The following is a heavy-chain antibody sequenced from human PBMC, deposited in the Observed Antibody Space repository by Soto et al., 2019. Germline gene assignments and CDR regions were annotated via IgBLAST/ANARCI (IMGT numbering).Heavy chain of an antibody. CDR1: GYTFTSYG. J-gene: IGHJ4*02. Sequence: QVQLVQSGAEVKKPGASVKVSCKASGYTFTSYGISWVRQAPGQGLEWMGWISAYNGNTNYAQKLQGRATMTTDTSTISAYMEMMILISDDTAVYYCARDLAAGNCVYWGQGTLVTVSS. V-gene: IGHV1-18*01. CDR3: ARDLAAGNCVY. CDR2: ISAYNGNT. D-gene: IGHD6-13*01.